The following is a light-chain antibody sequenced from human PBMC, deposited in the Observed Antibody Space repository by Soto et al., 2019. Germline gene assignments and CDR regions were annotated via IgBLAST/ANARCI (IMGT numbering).Light chain of an antibody. J-gene: IGKJ4*01. CDR3: QQYNNWPT. Sequence: EILLTQSPGTLPLSPGERATLSCRASQSVSSNHLAWYQQKPGQAPRLLIYGASTRATGIPARFSGSGSGTEFTLTISSLQSEDFAVYYCQQYNNWPTFGGGTKVDIK. CDR2: GAS. V-gene: IGKV3-15*01. CDR1: QSVSSN.